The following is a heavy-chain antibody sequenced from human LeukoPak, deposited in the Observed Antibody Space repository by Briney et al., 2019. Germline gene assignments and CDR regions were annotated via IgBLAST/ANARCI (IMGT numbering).Heavy chain of an antibody. J-gene: IGHJ6*03. D-gene: IGHD3-10*01. V-gene: IGHV3-20*04. CDR1: GFTLDDYG. Sequence: GGSLRLSCAASGFTLDDYGMSWVRQAPGKGLEWVSGINWNGGSTGYADSVKGRFTISRDNAKNSLYLQMNSLRAEDTAVYYCARDFGELSDSYYMDVWGKGTTVTVSS. CDR3: ARDFGELSDSYYMDV. CDR2: INWNGGST.